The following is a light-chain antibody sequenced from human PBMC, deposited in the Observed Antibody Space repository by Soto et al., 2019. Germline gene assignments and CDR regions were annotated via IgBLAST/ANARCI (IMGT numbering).Light chain of an antibody. J-gene: IGKJ2*01. CDR3: QQHTSSPHMYT. CDR2: GAS. CDR1: QSVSRSY. V-gene: IGKV3-20*01. Sequence: EIVLTQSPGTMSLSPGERATLSCRASQSVSRSYLVWYQQKPGQDPSLLISGASSRATGIPDRFSGSGSGTDFTLTISRLEPEDFAVYYCQQHTSSPHMYTFGQGTKLEIK.